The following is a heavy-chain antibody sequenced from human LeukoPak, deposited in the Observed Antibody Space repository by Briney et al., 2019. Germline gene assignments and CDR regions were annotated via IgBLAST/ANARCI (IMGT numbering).Heavy chain of an antibody. CDR3: ARASSGLYFLDY. D-gene: IGHD6-19*01. V-gene: IGHV1-2*06. Sequence: ASVKVSCKASGYTFTSYYIHWVRQAPGQGLGWMGRIIPNSGDTKYAQKFQGRVAMTRDTSISTVYMELSGLRSDDTAVYHCARASSGLYFLDYWGQGTLVTVSS. J-gene: IGHJ4*02. CDR1: GYTFTSYY. CDR2: IIPNSGDT.